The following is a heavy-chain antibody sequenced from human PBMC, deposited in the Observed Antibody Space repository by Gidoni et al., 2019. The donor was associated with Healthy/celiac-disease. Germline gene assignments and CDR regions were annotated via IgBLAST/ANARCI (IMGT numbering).Heavy chain of an antibody. CDR2: IWYDGSNK. Sequence: QVQLLQSGGGVVQPGRSLRLSGAASGFTFSSYGWHWVRQAPGKGLEWVAVIWYDGSNKYYADSVKGRFTISRDNSKNTLYLQMNSLRAEDTAVYYCARDIVVVVAGASYNWFDPWGQGTLVTVSS. CDR1: GFTFSSYG. V-gene: IGHV3-33*01. J-gene: IGHJ5*02. CDR3: ARDIVVVVAGASYNWFDP. D-gene: IGHD2-15*01.